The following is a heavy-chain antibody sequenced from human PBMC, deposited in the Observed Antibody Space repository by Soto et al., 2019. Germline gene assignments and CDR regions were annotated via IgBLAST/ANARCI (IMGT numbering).Heavy chain of an antibody. D-gene: IGHD5-12*01. J-gene: IGHJ6*02. Sequence: PGESRKISCKGSGYSFTSYWIGWVRQMPGKGLEWMGIIYPGDSDTRYSPSFQGQVTISADKSISTAYLQWSSLKASDTAMYYCARLSGKPIPSYYYGMDVWGQGTTVTVSS. CDR2: IYPGDSDT. CDR1: GYSFTSYW. V-gene: IGHV5-51*01. CDR3: ARLSGKPIPSYYYGMDV.